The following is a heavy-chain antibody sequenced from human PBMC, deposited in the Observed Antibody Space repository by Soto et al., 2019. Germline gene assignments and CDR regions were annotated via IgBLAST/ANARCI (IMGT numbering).Heavy chain of an antibody. V-gene: IGHV1-69*12. CDR1: GGTFSSYA. J-gene: IGHJ4*02. D-gene: IGHD3-22*01. CDR3: ARPKSYYYDSSGYYY. CDR2: SIPIFGTA. Sequence: QVQLVQSGAEVKKPGSSVKVSCKASGGTFSSYAISWVRQAPGQGLEWMGGSIPIFGTANYAQKFQGRVTITADESTSTAYMELSSLRSEDTAVYYCARPKSYYYDSSGYYYWGQGTLVTVSS.